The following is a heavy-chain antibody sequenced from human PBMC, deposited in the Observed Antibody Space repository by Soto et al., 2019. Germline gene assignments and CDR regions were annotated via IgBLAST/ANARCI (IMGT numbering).Heavy chain of an antibody. Sequence: MHWVRQTTGKGLEWVSAIGAADDPYYLGSVKGRFTISRENAKNSLYLQMNSLRAEDTAVYYCARAYSGRLPRRADYYFAMDVWGQGTTVTVSS. D-gene: IGHD2-15*01. CDR3: ARAYSGRLPRRADYYFAMDV. V-gene: IGHV3-13*05. J-gene: IGHJ6*02. CDR2: IGAADDP.